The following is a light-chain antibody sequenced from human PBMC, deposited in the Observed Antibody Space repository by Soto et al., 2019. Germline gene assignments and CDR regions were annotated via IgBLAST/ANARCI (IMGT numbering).Light chain of an antibody. CDR1: SSDVGAYNR. CDR3: NSYTTRSTYV. CDR2: DVN. J-gene: IGLJ1*01. Sequence: QSALTKPASVSGSPGQSITISCTGTSSDVGAYNRVSWYQQPPGTAPKLIIYDVNNRPSGVSNRFYGSKSGNTASLTISGLQTEDEADYYCNSYTTRSTYVFGTGTKVTVL. V-gene: IGLV2-14*01.